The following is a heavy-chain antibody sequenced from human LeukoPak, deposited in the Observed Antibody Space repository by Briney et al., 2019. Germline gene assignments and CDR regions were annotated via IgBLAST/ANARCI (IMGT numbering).Heavy chain of an antibody. CDR3: ARDARLLSDYFDY. CDR1: GGSFSGYY. CDR2: IYTSGST. J-gene: IGHJ4*02. Sequence: PSETLSLTCAVYGGSFSGYYWSWIRQPPGKGLEWIGRIYTSGSTNYNPSLKSRVTMSVDTSKNQFSLKLSSVTAADTAVYYCARDARLLSDYFDYWGQGTLVTVSS. D-gene: IGHD2/OR15-2a*01. V-gene: IGHV4-59*10.